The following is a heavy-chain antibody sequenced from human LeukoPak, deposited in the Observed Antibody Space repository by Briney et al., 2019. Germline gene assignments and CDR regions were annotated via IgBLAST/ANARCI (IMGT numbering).Heavy chain of an antibody. J-gene: IGHJ3*02. CDR1: GFTFDDYA. CDR3: AKDIRYYDSSGDYAFDI. D-gene: IGHD3-22*01. CDR2: ISWNSGSI. V-gene: IGHV3-9*01. Sequence: PGRSLRLSCAASGFTFDDYAMHWVRQAPGKGLEWVSGISWNSGSIGYADSVKGRFTISRDNAKNSLYLQMNSLRAEDTALYYCAKDIRYYDSSGDYAFDIWGQGTMVTVSS.